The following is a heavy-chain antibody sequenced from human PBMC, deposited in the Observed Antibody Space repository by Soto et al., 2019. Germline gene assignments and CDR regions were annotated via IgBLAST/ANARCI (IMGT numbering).Heavy chain of an antibody. CDR2: IYYSGST. V-gene: IGHV4-59*01. Sequence: PWETLSLTCTVSGGSISTFYWSWIRQPPGKGLEWIAYIYYSGSTNYNPSLKSRVSISVDTSKNQFSLKLTSVTAADTAVYYCARDGGSGHFDYWGLGTLVTVSS. CDR1: GGSISTFY. J-gene: IGHJ4*02. D-gene: IGHD3-16*01. CDR3: ARDGGSGHFDY.